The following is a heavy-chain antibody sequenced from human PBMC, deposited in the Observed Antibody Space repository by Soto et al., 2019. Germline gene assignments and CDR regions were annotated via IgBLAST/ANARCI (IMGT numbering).Heavy chain of an antibody. V-gene: IGHV6-1*01. CDR3: ARVEYSSSWYVGGHYYYGMDV. CDR2: TYYRSKWYN. D-gene: IGHD6-13*01. Sequence: SQTLSLTCAISGDSVSSNSAAWNWIRQSPSRGLEWLGRTYYRSKWYNDYAVSVKSRITINPDTSKNQFSLQLNSVTPEDTAVYYCARVEYSSSWYVGGHYYYGMDVWGQGTTVTAP. CDR1: GDSVSSNSAA. J-gene: IGHJ6*02.